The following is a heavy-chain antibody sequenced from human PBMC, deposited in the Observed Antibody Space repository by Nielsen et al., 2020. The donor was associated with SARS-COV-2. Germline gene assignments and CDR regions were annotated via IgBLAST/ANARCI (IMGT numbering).Heavy chain of an antibody. CDR3: ARDGVLNCSSTSCYVAYYFDY. D-gene: IGHD2-2*01. CDR1: GFTFSSYA. J-gene: IGHJ4*02. CDR2: ISYDGSNK. V-gene: IGHV3-30-3*01. Sequence: GESLKISCAASGFTFSSYAMHWVRQAPGKGLEWVAVISYDGSNKYYADSVKGRFTISGDNSKNTLYLQMNSLRAEDTAVYYCARDGVLNCSSTSCYVAYYFDYWGQGTLVTVSS.